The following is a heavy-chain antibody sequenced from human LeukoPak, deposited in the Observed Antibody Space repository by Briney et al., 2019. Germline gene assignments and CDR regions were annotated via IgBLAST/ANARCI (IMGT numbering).Heavy chain of an antibody. V-gene: IGHV1-2*02. CDR1: GYTFTGYY. D-gene: IGHD3-9*01. Sequence: ASVKVSCKASGYTFTGYYMHWVRQAPGQGLEWMGWINPNSGGTNYAQKFQGRVTMTRDTSISTAYMELSSLRSEDTAVYYCARGGRYDILTGYQNYYYYYMDVWGKGTTVTISS. J-gene: IGHJ6*03. CDR2: INPNSGGT. CDR3: ARGGRYDILTGYQNYYYYYMDV.